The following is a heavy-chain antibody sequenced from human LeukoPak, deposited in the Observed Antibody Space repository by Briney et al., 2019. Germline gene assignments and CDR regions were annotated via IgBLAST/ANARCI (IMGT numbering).Heavy chain of an antibody. CDR2: INHDGSEK. J-gene: IGHJ4*02. CDR1: GFTFGTYW. V-gene: IGHV3-7*01. Sequence: GGSLRLSCAASGFTFGTYWMSWVRQAPGKGLEWVANINHDGSEKNYVDSVKSRFTISRDNAKNSLYLQMSSLGGEDTALYYCARSKQYTSALDYWGQGTLVTVSS. CDR3: ARSKQYTSALDY. D-gene: IGHD1-26*01.